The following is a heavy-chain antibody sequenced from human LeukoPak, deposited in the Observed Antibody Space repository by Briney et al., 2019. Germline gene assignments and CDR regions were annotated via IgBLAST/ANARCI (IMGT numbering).Heavy chain of an antibody. D-gene: IGHD6-13*01. V-gene: IGHV4-31*03. J-gene: IGHJ5*02. CDR2: IYYSGST. CDR3: ARDVRQTGIAAARTNWFDP. Sequence: PSQTLSLTCTVSGGSISIGGYYWSWIRQHPGKGLEWIGYIYYSGSTYYNPSLKSRVTISVDTSKNQFSLKLSSVTAADTAVYYCARDVRQTGIAAARTNWFDPWGQGTLVTVSS. CDR1: GGSISIGGYY.